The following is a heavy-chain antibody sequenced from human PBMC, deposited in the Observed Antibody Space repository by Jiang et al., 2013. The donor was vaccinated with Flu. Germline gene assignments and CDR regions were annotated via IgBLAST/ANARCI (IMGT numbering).Heavy chain of an antibody. D-gene: IGHD3-9*01. J-gene: IGHJ3*02. CDR1: GYTFTSYG. CDR3: ARPYYDILTGYYKMGAFDI. V-gene: IGHV1-18*01. Sequence: SGAEVKKPGASVKVSCKASGYTFTSYGISWVRQAPGQGLEWMGWISAYNGNTNYAQKLQGRVTMTTDTSTSTAYMELRSLRSDDTAVYYCARPYYDILTGYYKMGAFDIWAKGQWSPSLQ. CDR2: ISAYNGNT.